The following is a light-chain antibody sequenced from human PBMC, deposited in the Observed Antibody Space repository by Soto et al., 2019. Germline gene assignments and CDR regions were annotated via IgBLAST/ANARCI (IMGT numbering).Light chain of an antibody. CDR1: SSNIGSNT. J-gene: IGLJ2*01. V-gene: IGLV1-44*01. Sequence: QSVLTQPPSASGTPGQRVTISCSGSSSNIGSNTVNWYQQLPGTAPKLLIYSNNQRPSGVPDRFSGSKSGTSASLAISGLQSEDAADYYCAAWDDSLNGVVFGGGIKLTVL. CDR2: SNN. CDR3: AAWDDSLNGVV.